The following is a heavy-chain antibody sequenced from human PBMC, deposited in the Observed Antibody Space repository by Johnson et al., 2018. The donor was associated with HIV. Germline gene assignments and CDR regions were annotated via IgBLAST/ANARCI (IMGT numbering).Heavy chain of an antibody. CDR3: AREAGGGYDSDAFDI. Sequence: VLLVESGGGVVQPGRSLRLSCAASGFTFSMYAMHWVRQAPGKGLEWVAVISYDGSNKYYADSVKGRFTISRDNSKNTLHLQMNSLRAEDTAVYYCAREAGGGYDSDAFDIWGQGTMVTVSS. CDR1: GFTFSMYA. J-gene: IGHJ3*02. CDR2: ISYDGSNK. V-gene: IGHV3-30*07. D-gene: IGHD5-12*01.